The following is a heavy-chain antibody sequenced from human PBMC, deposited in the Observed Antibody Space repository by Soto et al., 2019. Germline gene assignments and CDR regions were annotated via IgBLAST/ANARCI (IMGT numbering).Heavy chain of an antibody. V-gene: IGHV3-23*01. Sequence: GGSLRLSCAASGFTFSSYAMSWVRQAPGEGLEWVSAISGSGGSTYYADSVKGRFTISRDNSKNTLYLQMNSLRAEDTAVYYCAKDAGDYGRSYYFDYWGQGTLVTVSS. CDR3: AKDAGDYGRSYYFDY. CDR1: GFTFSSYA. CDR2: ISGSGGST. D-gene: IGHD3-16*01. J-gene: IGHJ4*02.